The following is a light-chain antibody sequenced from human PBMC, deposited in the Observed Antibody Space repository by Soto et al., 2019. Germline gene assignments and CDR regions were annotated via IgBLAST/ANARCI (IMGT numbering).Light chain of an antibody. J-gene: IGLJ2*01. CDR3: ATWDDSLSVV. Sequence: QSVLTQPPSASGTPGQRVTISCSGSSSNIGSKTVNWYQQLPGTAPRLLIFTNDQRPSGVPDRFSGSKSGTSASLAISGLQSEDEADYYCATWDDSLSVVFGGGTTLTVL. CDR1: SSNIGSKT. V-gene: IGLV1-44*01. CDR2: TND.